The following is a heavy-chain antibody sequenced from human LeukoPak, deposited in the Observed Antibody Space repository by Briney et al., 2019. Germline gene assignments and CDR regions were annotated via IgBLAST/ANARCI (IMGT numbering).Heavy chain of an antibody. CDR3: ARSSPYCSSTSCYPYFDY. V-gene: IGHV3-21*04. J-gene: IGHJ4*02. CDR2: ISSSSSYI. Sequence: PGGSLRLSCAASGFTFSSYSMNWVRQAPGKGLEWVSSISSSSSYIYYADSVKGRFTISRDNAKNSLYLQMNSLRAEDTAVYYCARSSPYCSSTSCYPYFDYWGQGTLVTVSS. CDR1: GFTFSSYS. D-gene: IGHD2-2*01.